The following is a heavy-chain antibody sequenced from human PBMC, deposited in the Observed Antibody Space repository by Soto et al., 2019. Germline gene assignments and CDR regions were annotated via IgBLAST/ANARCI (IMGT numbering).Heavy chain of an antibody. CDR3: ARSSRSYFDF. V-gene: IGHV4-31*03. CDR1: GGSISKSGYF. Sequence: SETLSLTCTVSGGSISKSGYFWSWIRQHPGKGLEWIGYIYDSGSTYYNPSLKSRVSLSVDTSKNQFSLNLTSVTAADTAMYYCARSSRSYFDFWGQGTLVTVYS. CDR2: IYDSGST. J-gene: IGHJ4*02.